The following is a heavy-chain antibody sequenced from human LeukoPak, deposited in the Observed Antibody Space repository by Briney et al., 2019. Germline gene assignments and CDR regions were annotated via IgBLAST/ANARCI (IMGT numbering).Heavy chain of an antibody. D-gene: IGHD1-1*01. CDR1: GGSISSYY. J-gene: IGHJ4*02. CDR3: ARDRGNQWNPLIDY. Sequence: SETLSLTCTVSGGSISSYYWSWIRQPAEKGLEWLGRIYSTGSANYNPSLKSRVTMSVDTSKNQFSLRLSSVTAADTAVYYCARDRGNQWNPLIDYWGQGTLVTVSS. V-gene: IGHV4-4*07. CDR2: IYSTGSA.